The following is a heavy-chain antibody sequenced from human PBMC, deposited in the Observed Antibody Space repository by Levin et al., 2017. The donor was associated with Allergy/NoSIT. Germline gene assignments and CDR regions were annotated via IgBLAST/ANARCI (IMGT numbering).Heavy chain of an antibody. V-gene: IGHV4-38-2*01. CDR2: IYHSGST. CDR1: GYSISSGYY. Sequence: SQTLSLTCAVSGYSISSGYYWGWIRQPPGKGLEWIGSIYHSGSTYYNPSLKSRVTISVDTSKNQFSLKLSSVTAADTAVYYCARSLWAARPIPLYWYFDLWGRGTLVTVSS. D-gene: IGHD6-6*01. CDR3: ARSLWAARPIPLYWYFDL. J-gene: IGHJ2*01.